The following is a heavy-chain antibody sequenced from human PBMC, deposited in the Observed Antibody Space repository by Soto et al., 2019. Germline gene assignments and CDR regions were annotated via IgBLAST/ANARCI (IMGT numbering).Heavy chain of an antibody. CDR1: GFTFSSYW. Sequence: GGSLRLSCAASGFTFSSYWMHWVRQAPGKGLVWVSRINPGGTITDYADSVKGRFTISRDNAKNTVYLQVNSLRGDDTAEYFCARVPIGKYGVWNYWGQGTLVTVPS. D-gene: IGHD2-8*01. J-gene: IGHJ4*02. CDR3: ARVPIGKYGVWNY. V-gene: IGHV3-74*01. CDR2: INPGGTIT.